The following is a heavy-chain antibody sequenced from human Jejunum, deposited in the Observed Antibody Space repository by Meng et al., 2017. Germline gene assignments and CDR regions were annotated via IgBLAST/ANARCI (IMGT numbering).Heavy chain of an antibody. CDR2: IYHSGST. J-gene: IGHJ4*02. D-gene: IGHD5-18*01. CDR3: ARGGYYSFDY. Sequence: LLESGPVLGKPSEALPLTCAVSVGSIISVYWWTWVRQSAGKGLEWIEEIYHSGSTNYNPSLKSRVTISVDKSKNQFSLKLTSVTAADTAVYYCARGGYYSFDYWGQGTLVTVSS. V-gene: IGHV4-4*02. CDR1: VGSIISVYW.